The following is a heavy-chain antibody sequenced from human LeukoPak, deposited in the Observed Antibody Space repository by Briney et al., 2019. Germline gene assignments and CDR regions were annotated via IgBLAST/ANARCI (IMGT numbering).Heavy chain of an antibody. D-gene: IGHD3-22*01. CDR2: IYYSGST. CDR1: GGSISYYY. J-gene: IGHJ4*02. V-gene: IGHV4-59*01. CDR3: AREGSGSNPFDS. Sequence: PFETLSLTCTVSGGSISYYYWSWIRQPPGKGLEWIGYIYYSGSTNYNPSLKSRVTISVDTSKNQVSLKLSSVTAADTAVYYCAREGSGSNPFDSWGQGTLVTVSS.